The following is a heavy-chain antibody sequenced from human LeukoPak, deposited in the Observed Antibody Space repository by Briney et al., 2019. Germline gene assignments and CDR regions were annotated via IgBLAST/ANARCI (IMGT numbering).Heavy chain of an antibody. V-gene: IGHV3-23*01. CDR2: ISGSGDTT. J-gene: IGHJ1*01. Sequence: PGGSLRLSCAASGFTFSSYAMHWVRQAPGKGLEWVSAISGSGDTTYYADSVKGRFTISRDNSKNTLSLQMNSLRAEDTAVYYCAKGAYSSGYYGEYFQHWGQGTLVTVSS. CDR1: GFTFSSYA. CDR3: AKGAYSSGYYGEYFQH. D-gene: IGHD3-22*01.